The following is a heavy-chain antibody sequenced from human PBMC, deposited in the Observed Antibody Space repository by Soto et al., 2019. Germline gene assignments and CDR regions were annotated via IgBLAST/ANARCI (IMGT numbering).Heavy chain of an antibody. CDR3: AKGGRTWYGFDS. J-gene: IGHJ4*02. D-gene: IGHD6-13*01. CDR1: DFIFSNYG. CDR2: ISDSGTIT. V-gene: IGHV3-23*01. Sequence: VGSLRLSCEGSDFIFSNYGMSWVRQAPGKGLEWVAGISDSGTITNYADSVKGRFTISKDNSRRMVYLQMDSLRADDTAVYFCAKGGRTWYGFDSWGQGILVTVSS.